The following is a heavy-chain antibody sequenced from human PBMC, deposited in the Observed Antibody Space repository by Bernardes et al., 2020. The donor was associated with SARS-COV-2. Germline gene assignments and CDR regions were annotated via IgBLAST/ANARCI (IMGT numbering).Heavy chain of an antibody. D-gene: IGHD6-19*01. Sequence: ETLSLTCAVYGGSFSGYYWTWIRQPPGKGLEWVSVISGSGGSTYYADSVKGRFTISRDNSKNTLYLQMNSLRAEDTAVYYCAKDRNQWLASYFDYWSQGTLVTVSS. CDR2: ISGSGGST. CDR1: GGSFSGYY. V-gene: IGHV3-23*01. J-gene: IGHJ4*02. CDR3: AKDRNQWLASYFDY.